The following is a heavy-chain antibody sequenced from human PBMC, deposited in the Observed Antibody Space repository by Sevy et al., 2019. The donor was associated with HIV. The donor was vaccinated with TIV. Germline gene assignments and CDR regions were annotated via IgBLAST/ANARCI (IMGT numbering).Heavy chain of an antibody. J-gene: IGHJ4*02. D-gene: IGHD3-3*01. CDR3: ARAPGPTHEYYDFWSGYGY. Sequence: ASVKVSCKASGGTFSSYAISWVRQAPGQGLEWMGGIIPIFGTANYAQKFQGRVTITADESTSTAYMELSSLRSEDTAVYYCARAPGPTHEYYDFWSGYGYWGQGTLVTVSS. V-gene: IGHV1-69*13. CDR2: IIPIFGTA. CDR1: GGTFSSYA.